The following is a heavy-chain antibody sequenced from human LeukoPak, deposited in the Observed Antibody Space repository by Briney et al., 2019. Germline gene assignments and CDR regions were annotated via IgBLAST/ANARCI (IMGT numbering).Heavy chain of an antibody. Sequence: ASVKVSCKASGYTFTGYYMHWVRQVPGQGLQWMGWINPTSGGTNYSQKFQGRVSMTRDTSISTAYMELSSLRSDDSAVYFCARGDYSDSSGFYFGGGFWGQGTLVTVSS. CDR3: ARGDYSDSSGFYFGGGF. V-gene: IGHV1-2*02. D-gene: IGHD3-22*01. CDR2: INPTSGGT. CDR1: GYTFTGYY. J-gene: IGHJ4*02.